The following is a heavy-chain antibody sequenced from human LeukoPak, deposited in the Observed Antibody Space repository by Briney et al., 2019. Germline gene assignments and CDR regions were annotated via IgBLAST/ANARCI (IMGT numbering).Heavy chain of an antibody. CDR2: ISAYNGNT. Sequence: ASVKVSCKASGYTFTSYGISWVRQAPGQGLEWMGWISAYNGNTNYAQKLQGRVTMTTDTSTSTAYMELRSLRSDDTAVYYCAREDLRRYYYYGMDVWGQGTTVTVSS. D-gene: IGHD1-14*01. J-gene: IGHJ6*02. CDR1: GYTFTSYG. CDR3: AREDLRRYYYYGMDV. V-gene: IGHV1-18*01.